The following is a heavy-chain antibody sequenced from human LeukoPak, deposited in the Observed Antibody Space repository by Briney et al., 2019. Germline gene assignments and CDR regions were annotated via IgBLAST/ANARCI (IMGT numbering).Heavy chain of an antibody. V-gene: IGHV3-73*01. CDR2: IRSKANSYAT. Sequence: QSGRSLRLSCAASGFTFSSYAMHWVRQASGKGLEWVGRIRSKANSYATAYAASVKGRFTISRDDSKNTAYLQMNSLKTGDTAVYYCTNEPIVGATTSLDYFDYWGQGTLVTVSS. D-gene: IGHD1-26*01. CDR3: TNEPIVGATTSLDYFDY. CDR1: GFTFSSYA. J-gene: IGHJ4*02.